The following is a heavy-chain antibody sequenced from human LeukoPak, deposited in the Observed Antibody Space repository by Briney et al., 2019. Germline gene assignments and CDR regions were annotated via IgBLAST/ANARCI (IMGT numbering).Heavy chain of an antibody. J-gene: IGHJ3*02. CDR2: VHHSGST. CDR3: ARDDSGTYFFFGAFDI. CDR1: GYSISSGYY. D-gene: IGHD3-10*01. Sequence: SETLSLTCTVSGYSISSGYYWDWIRQSPGKGLEWIGSVHHSGSTSYNPSLKTRVTIPLDTSKNQFSLKLSSVTAADTAAYYCARDDSGTYFFFGAFDIWGQGTMVTVSS. V-gene: IGHV4-38-2*02.